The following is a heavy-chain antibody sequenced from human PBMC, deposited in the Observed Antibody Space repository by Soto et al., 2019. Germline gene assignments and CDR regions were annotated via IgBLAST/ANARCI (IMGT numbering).Heavy chain of an antibody. Sequence: QLQLVQSGAEVTKPGSSVKVSCKASGGTFSSYAFSWVRQAPGQGLEWMGGIIPIFGRANYAQKFQGRVTITADESTSTGYMELSSLRPEDTAVYYCARAPSHSTNGMVVPANYRMDVWGQGTTVTVSS. CDR2: IIPIFGRA. CDR3: ARAPSHSTNGMVVPANYRMDV. V-gene: IGHV1-69*12. CDR1: GGTFSSYA. J-gene: IGHJ6*02. D-gene: IGHD2-15*01.